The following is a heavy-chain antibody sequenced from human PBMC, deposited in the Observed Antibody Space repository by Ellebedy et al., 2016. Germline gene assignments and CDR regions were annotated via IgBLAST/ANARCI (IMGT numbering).Heavy chain of an antibody. CDR1: GGSISSSSYY. CDR3: ARTRQWGVHSSGWHWYFDL. J-gene: IGHJ2*01. D-gene: IGHD6-19*01. CDR2: IYYSGST. Sequence: SETLSLXXTVSGGSISSSSYYWGWIRQPPGKGLEWIGSIYYSGSTYYNPSLKSRVTISVDTSKNQFSLKLSSVTAADTAVYYCARTRQWGVHSSGWHWYFDLWGRGTLVTVSS. V-gene: IGHV4-39*07.